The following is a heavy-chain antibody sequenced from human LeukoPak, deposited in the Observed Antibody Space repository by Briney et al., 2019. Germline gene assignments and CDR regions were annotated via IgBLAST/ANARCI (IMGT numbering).Heavy chain of an antibody. Sequence: GGSLRLSCAASRFTYSTYSMNWVRQAPGKGREWVSYISWSSSYIYYADSVRGRFTISRDNTKNSLYLQMNSLRAEDTAVYYCARMRAGTSYFDYWGQGTLVTVSS. V-gene: IGHV3-21*01. D-gene: IGHD6-13*01. CDR1: RFTYSTYS. CDR3: ARMRAGTSYFDY. CDR2: ISWSSSYI. J-gene: IGHJ4*02.